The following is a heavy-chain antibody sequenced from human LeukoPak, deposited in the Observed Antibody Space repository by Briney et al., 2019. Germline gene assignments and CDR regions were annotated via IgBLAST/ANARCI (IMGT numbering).Heavy chain of an antibody. CDR2: FDPEDGET. Sequence: ASVKVSCKVSGYSLKELSMHWVRQAPGKGLEWMGGFDPEDGETIYAQKFQGRVTMTEDTSTDTAYMELSSLRSEDTAVYYCATARFIVATISANWFDPWGQGTLVTVSS. CDR1: GYSLKELS. CDR3: ATARFIVATISANWFDP. D-gene: IGHD5-12*01. V-gene: IGHV1-24*01. J-gene: IGHJ5*02.